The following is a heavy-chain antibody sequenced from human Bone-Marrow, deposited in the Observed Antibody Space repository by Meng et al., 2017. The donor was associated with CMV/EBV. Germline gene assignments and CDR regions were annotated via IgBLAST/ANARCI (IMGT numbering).Heavy chain of an antibody. V-gene: IGHV4-59*01. D-gene: IGHD4-23*01. J-gene: IGHJ4*02. CDR3: AREVVTPGGSFYFDY. CDR1: GGSISSYY. CDR2: IYYSGST. Sequence: SETLSLTCTVSGGSISSYYWSWIRQPPGKGLEWIGYIYYSGSTNYNPSLKSRVTISVDTSKNQFSLKLSSVTAADTAVYYCAREVVTPGGSFYFDYWGQGTLVTVPS.